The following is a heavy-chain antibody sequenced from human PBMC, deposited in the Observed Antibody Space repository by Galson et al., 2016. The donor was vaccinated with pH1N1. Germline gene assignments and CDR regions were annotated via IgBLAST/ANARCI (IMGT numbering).Heavy chain of an antibody. CDR3: ARARGSRSAY. CDR2: IKEDGSET. V-gene: IGHV3-7*01. CDR1: GFTFGNYW. J-gene: IGHJ4*02. D-gene: IGHD3-16*02. Sequence: SLRLSCAASGFTFGNYWMHWVRQVPGKGLEWVANIKEDGSETYYVDSVRGRFTISRDNAKNSLYLQMNSLRDEDTALYYCARARGSRSAYWGQGTLVPVSS.